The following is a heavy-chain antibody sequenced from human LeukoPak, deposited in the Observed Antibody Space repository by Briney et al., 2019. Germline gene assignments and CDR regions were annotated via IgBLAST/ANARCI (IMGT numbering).Heavy chain of an antibody. J-gene: IGHJ4*02. CDR3: ESNGAAAGGGAYDY. Sequence: PTETLSLTCAVHGGSLSGYYWSWIRQPPGKGLEWIGQINHRHSTNYNPSLKSQVTLSVDTSKNQFCVKLSEVTAPGRALIYEESNGAAAGGGAYDYWGQGTLVTVSS. V-gene: IGHV4-34*01. CDR2: INHRHST. CDR1: GGSLSGYY. D-gene: IGHD6-13*01.